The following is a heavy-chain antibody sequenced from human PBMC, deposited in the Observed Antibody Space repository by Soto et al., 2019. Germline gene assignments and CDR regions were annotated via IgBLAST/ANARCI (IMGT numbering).Heavy chain of an antibody. CDR2: IIPIFGTA. V-gene: IGHV1-69*12. J-gene: IGHJ6*02. CDR3: ARDDYYGMDV. Sequence: QVQLVQSGAEVKKPGSSVKISCKASGGTFSSYAISWVRQAPGQGLEWMGGIIPIFGTANYAQNFQGRVTITADESTSTTYMELRSLRSEDTAVYYCARDDYYGMDVWGQGTTVAVSS. CDR1: GGTFSSYA.